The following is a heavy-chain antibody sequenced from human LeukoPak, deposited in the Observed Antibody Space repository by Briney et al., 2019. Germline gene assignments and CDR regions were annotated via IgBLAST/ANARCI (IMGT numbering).Heavy chain of an antibody. J-gene: IGHJ6*02. Sequence: GESLKISCKGSGYSFTSYWIGWVRQMPGKGLEWMGIIYPGDSDTRYSPSFQGQVTISADKSISTAYLQWSSLKASDTAMYYCARKIPDCGGDCYHDYYYYYGMDVWGQGTTVTVSS. D-gene: IGHD2-21*02. CDR2: IYPGDSDT. CDR3: ARKIPDCGGDCYHDYYYYYGMDV. V-gene: IGHV5-51*01. CDR1: GYSFTSYW.